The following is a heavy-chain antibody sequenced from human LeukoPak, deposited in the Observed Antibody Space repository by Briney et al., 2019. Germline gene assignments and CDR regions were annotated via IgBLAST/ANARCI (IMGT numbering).Heavy chain of an antibody. CDR1: GYTFTSYY. J-gene: IGHJ4*02. Sequence: ASVKVSCKASGYTFTSYYMHWVRQAPGQGLEWMGIINPSGGSTSYAQKFQGRVTMTRDTSTSTVYMELSSLRSKDTAVYYCARETYYYDSSGYSPGIYWGQGTLVTVSS. CDR3: ARETYYYDSSGYSPGIY. CDR2: INPSGGST. D-gene: IGHD3-22*01. V-gene: IGHV1-46*01.